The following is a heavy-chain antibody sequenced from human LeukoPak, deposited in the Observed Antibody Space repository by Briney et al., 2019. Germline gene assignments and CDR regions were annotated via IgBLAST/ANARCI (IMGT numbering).Heavy chain of an antibody. CDR1: GFTFSSYS. D-gene: IGHD4-17*01. CDR2: ISSSSSYI. V-gene: IGHV3-21*04. J-gene: IGHJ4*02. Sequence: PGGSLRLSCAASGFTFSSYSMNWVRQAPGKGLEWVSSISSSSSYIYYVDSVKGRFTISRDNAKNSLYLQMNSLRAEDTALYYCARPRLRAYYFHYWGQGTLVTVSS. CDR3: ARPRLRAYYFHY.